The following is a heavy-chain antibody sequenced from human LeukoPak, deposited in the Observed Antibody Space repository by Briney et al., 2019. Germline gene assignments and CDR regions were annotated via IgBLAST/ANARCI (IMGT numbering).Heavy chain of an antibody. CDR2: IFYTGST. CDR3: ARVLGSAGSTLRPPDS. V-gene: IGHV4-30-4*01. J-gene: IGHJ4*02. D-gene: IGHD2-21*01. CDR1: GGPISSGVSF. Sequence: SETLSLTCTVSGGPISSGVSFWSWVRQPPGKGLEWIGYIFYTGSTFSKPSLKSRVTISVDTSRNQFSLNLRSVTAADTAVYYCARVLGSAGSTLRPPDSWGQGTLVTVSS.